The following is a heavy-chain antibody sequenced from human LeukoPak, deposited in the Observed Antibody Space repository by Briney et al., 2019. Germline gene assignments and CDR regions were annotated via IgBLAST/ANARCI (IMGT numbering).Heavy chain of an antibody. J-gene: IGHJ4*02. CDR3: AKAPRDSSGYFLYCLDY. CDR1: GFTFSSYA. CDR2: ISGSGGST. Sequence: GGSLRLSCAASGFTFSSYAMSWVRQAPGEGLEWVSGISGSGGSTYYADSVKGRFTISRDNSKNTLYLQMNSLRAEDTAVYYCAKAPRDSSGYFLYCLDYWGQGTLVTVTS. V-gene: IGHV3-23*01. D-gene: IGHD3-22*01.